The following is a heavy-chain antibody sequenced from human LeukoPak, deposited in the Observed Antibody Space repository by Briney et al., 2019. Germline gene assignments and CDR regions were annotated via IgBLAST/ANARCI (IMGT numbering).Heavy chain of an antibody. CDR3: AKGSEYCSSTSCPSDAFDI. Sequence: PGGSLRLSCAASGFTFSSYAMSWVRQAPGKGLEWVSAISGSGGSTYYADSVKGRFTISRDNSKNTLYLQMNSLRAEDTAVYYCAKGSEYCSSTSCPSDAFDIWGQGTMVTVSS. J-gene: IGHJ3*02. CDR2: ISGSGGST. CDR1: GFTFSSYA. V-gene: IGHV3-23*01. D-gene: IGHD2-2*01.